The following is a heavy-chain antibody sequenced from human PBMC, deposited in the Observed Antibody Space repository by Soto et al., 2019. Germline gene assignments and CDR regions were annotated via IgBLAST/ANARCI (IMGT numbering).Heavy chain of an antibody. V-gene: IGHV3-11*01. CDR3: ARDRGYYKSSGYFDY. CDR1: GFTFSDYY. CDR2: IGSSDNII. D-gene: IGHD3-22*01. J-gene: IGHJ4*02. Sequence: PGGSLRLSCAASGFTFSDYYMSWIRQAPGKGLEWVSYIGSSDNIIYYADSVKGRFTISRDNAKNSLYLQMNSLRAEDTAVYYCARDRGYYKSSGYFDYWDQGTLVTVSS.